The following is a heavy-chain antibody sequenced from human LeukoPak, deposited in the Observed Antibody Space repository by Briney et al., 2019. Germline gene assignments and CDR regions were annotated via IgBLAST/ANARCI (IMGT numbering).Heavy chain of an antibody. CDR1: GGSISSYY. Sequence: SETLSLTCTVSGGSISSYYWSWIRQPPGKGLEWIGYIYYSGSTNYKPSLKSRVTISVDTSKNQFSLKLSSVTAADTAVYYCARHPRVLRYFDWGFDYWGQGTLVTVSS. J-gene: IGHJ4*02. CDR2: IYYSGST. D-gene: IGHD3-9*01. CDR3: ARHPRVLRYFDWGFDY. V-gene: IGHV4-59*08.